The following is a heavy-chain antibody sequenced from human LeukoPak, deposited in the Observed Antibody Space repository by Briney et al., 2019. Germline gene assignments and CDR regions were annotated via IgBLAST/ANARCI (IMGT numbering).Heavy chain of an antibody. CDR2: FDPEDGET. D-gene: IGHD3-10*01. V-gene: IGHV1-24*01. CDR3: ATDRKRITMVRFDY. Sequence: ASVKVSRKVSGYTLTELSMHWVRQAPGKGLEWMGGFDPEDGETIYAQKFQGRVTMTEDTSTDTAYMELSSLRSEDTAVYYCATDRKRITMVRFDYWGQGTLVTVSS. J-gene: IGHJ4*02. CDR1: GYTLTELS.